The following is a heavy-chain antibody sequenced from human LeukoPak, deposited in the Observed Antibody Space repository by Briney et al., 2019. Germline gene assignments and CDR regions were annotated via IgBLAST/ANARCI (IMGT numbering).Heavy chain of an antibody. V-gene: IGHV3-20*04. CDR3: ASLIAVAGTRGAFDI. J-gene: IGHJ3*02. Sequence: GGSLRLSCAASGFTFDDYGMSWVRQAPGKGLEWVSGINWNGGSTGYADSVKGRFTISRDNAKNSLYLQMNSLRAEDTALYYCASLIAVAGTRGAFDIWGQGTMVTVSS. CDR1: GFTFDDYG. D-gene: IGHD6-19*01. CDR2: INWNGGST.